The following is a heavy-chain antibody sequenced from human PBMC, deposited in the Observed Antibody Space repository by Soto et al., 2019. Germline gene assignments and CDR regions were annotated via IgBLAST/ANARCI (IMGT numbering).Heavy chain of an antibody. CDR1: GGSISSYY. CDR2: IYYSGST. Sequence: SETLSLTCTVSGGSISSYYWSWIRQPPGKGLEWIGYIYYSGSTNYNPSLKSRVTISVDTSKNQFSLRAEDTALYYCARGGGFCGADCYKGGIDYWGQGALVTVSS. CDR3: ARGGGFCGADCYKGGIDY. D-gene: IGHD2-21*02. J-gene: IGHJ4*02. V-gene: IGHV4-59*12.